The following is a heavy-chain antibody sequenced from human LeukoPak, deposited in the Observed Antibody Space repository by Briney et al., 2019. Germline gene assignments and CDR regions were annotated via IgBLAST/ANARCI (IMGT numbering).Heavy chain of an antibody. V-gene: IGHV3-48*01. CDR2: ISSSSSTI. CDR1: GFTFSSYS. CDR3: ARERGDYGGVRVDY. J-gene: IGHJ4*02. D-gene: IGHD4-17*01. Sequence: QPGGSLRLSCAASGFTFSSYSMNWVRQAPGKGLEWVSYISSSSSTIYYADSVKGRFTISRDNAKNSLYLQMNSLRAEDTAVYYCARERGDYGGVRVDYWGQGTLVTVSS.